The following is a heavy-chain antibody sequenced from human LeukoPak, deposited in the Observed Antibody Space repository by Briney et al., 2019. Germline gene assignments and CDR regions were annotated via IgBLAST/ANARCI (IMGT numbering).Heavy chain of an antibody. V-gene: IGHV4-61*02. CDR3: ARAGIGYYFDY. D-gene: IGHD1-1*01. CDR1: GVSITSGSYF. CDR2: IYTSGST. Sequence: PSETLSLTCTVSGVSITSGSYFLSWIRQPAGMTLEWIGRIYTSGSTNYNPSLKSRVTMSVDTSKNQFSLKLSSVTAADTAVYYCARAGIGYYFDYWGQGTLVTVSS. J-gene: IGHJ4*02.